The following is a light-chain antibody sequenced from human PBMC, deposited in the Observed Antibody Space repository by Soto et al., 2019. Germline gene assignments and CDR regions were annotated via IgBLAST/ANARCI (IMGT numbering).Light chain of an antibody. V-gene: IGKV1D-13*01. CDR3: QQFDDYPFT. CDR2: DAS. CDR1: QGISRA. J-gene: IGKJ3*01. Sequence: AIQLTQSPSSLSASVGDSVTITCRASQGISRALAWYQQTPGRAPKLLIYDASTLASGVTSRFSGSGSGTDFTLTISSLQTEDFATYYCQQFDDYPFTFGPGTKVDI.